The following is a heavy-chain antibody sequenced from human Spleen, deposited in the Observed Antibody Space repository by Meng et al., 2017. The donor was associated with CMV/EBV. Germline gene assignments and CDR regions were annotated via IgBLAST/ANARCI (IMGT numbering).Heavy chain of an antibody. J-gene: IGHJ4*02. V-gene: IGHV3-53*01. CDR3: AKGSAPYCSGGTCYSDY. Sequence: GESLKISCAASGFTVSSNYMSWVRQAPGKGLEWVSVIYSGGSTYYADSVKGRFTISRDNSKNTLYLQMNSLRAEDTAVYYCAKGSAPYCSGGTCYSDYWGQGTLVTVSS. D-gene: IGHD2-15*01. CDR2: IYSGGST. CDR1: GFTVSSNY.